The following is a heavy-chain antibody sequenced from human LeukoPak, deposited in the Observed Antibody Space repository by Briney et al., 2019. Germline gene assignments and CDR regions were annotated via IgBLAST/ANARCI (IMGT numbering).Heavy chain of an antibody. CDR2: MNPNTGDT. D-gene: IGHD2-2*01. CDR1: GYTFISYD. J-gene: IGHJ5*02. CDR3: VRNTDTVVIPGAMSYNWFDP. V-gene: IGHV1-8*01. Sequence: ASVKVSCKASGYTFISYDINWVRQATGQGLEWMGWMNPNTGDTGYAQKFQGRITMTWDTSISTAYMDLSSLRSEDTAVYYCVRNTDTVVIPGAMSYNWFDPWGQGTLVTVSS.